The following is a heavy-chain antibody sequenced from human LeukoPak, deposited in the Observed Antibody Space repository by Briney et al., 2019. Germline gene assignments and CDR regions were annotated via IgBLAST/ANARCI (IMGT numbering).Heavy chain of an antibody. CDR1: GYTFTSNYW. Sequence: GESLKISCKGSGYTFTSNYWIAWVRQMPGKGLEWMGIIFPGDSDTRHSPSFQGQVTISADKSISTAYLQWSSLEASDTAMYYCARSYGSGSFDAFDIWGPGTMVTVSS. V-gene: IGHV5-51*01. J-gene: IGHJ3*02. CDR2: IFPGDSDT. CDR3: ARSYGSGSFDAFDI. D-gene: IGHD3-10*01.